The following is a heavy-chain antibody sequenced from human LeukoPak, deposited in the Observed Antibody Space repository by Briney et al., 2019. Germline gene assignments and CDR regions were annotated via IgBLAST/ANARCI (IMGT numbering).Heavy chain of an antibody. CDR2: IRSKVYGETT. CDR1: GFTFGAYA. D-gene: IGHD3-3*01. V-gene: IGHV3-49*04. J-gene: IGHJ4*02. Sequence: GGSLRLSCIASGFTFGAYAMNWVRQAPGKGLEWVGFIRSKVYGETTEYAASVKGRFTISRDDSTSIAYLQMNSLKTEDTAVYYCTREGQTSYDFWSGYFFDYWGQGTLVTVSS. CDR3: TREGQTSYDFWSGYFFDY.